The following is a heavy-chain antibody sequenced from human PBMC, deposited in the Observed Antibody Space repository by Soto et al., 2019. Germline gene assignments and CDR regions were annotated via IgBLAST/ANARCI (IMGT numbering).Heavy chain of an antibody. CDR1: GYSFAGYW. J-gene: IGHJ4*02. D-gene: IGHD3-22*01. CDR2: IHPSDSHT. CDR3: ARQIYDSDTGPNFQYYFDS. Sequence: PGESLKISCKGSGYSFAGYWITWVRQKPGKGLEWMGRIHPSDSHTYYSPSFRGHVTISVTKSITTVFLQWSSLRASDTAMYYCARQIYDSDTGPNFQYYFDSWGQGTPVTVSS. V-gene: IGHV5-10-1*01.